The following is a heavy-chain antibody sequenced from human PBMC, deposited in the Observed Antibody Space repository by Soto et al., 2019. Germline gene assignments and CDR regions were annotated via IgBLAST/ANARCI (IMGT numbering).Heavy chain of an antibody. CDR2: SSTYNGNT. CDR3: VRDGKEGVGSAFYY. V-gene: IGHV1-18*01. Sequence: QVQLVQSGAEVKKPGASVKVSCKASGYTFISYGIGWVRQAPGQGLEWMGWSSTYNGNTKYAQKFQGRVTMTTDTATSTAYMDRRSLRSDDTAVYYCVRDGKEGVGSAFYYWGQGTLVAVSS. J-gene: IGHJ4*02. D-gene: IGHD1-26*01. CDR1: GYTFISYG.